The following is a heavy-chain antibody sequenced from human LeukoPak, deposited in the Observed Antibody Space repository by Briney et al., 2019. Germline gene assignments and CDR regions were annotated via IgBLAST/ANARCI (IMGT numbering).Heavy chain of an antibody. J-gene: IGHJ6*03. V-gene: IGHV4-34*01. D-gene: IGHD2-15*01. Sequence: SETLSLTCAVYGGSFSGYYWSWIRQPPGKGLEWIGEINHSGSTNYNPSLKSRATISVDTSKNQFSLKLSSVTAADTAVYYCARDGSYCSGGSCYLGYYYYMDVWGKGTTVTVSS. CDR2: INHSGST. CDR1: GGSFSGYY. CDR3: ARDGSYCSGGSCYLGYYYYMDV.